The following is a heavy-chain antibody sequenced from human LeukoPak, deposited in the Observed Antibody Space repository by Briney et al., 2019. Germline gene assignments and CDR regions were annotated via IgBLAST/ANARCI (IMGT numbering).Heavy chain of an antibody. CDR2: INPNSGGT. CDR3: ARASGWGNYYYYYMDV. D-gene: IGHD6-19*01. CDR1: GYTFTGYY. Sequence: GASVKVSCKASGYTFTGYYMHWVRQAPGQGLEWMGWINPNSGGTNYAQKFQGRVTMTRDTSISTAYMELSRLRSDDTAVYYCARASGWGNYYYYYMDVWGKGTTVTISS. J-gene: IGHJ6*03. V-gene: IGHV1-2*02.